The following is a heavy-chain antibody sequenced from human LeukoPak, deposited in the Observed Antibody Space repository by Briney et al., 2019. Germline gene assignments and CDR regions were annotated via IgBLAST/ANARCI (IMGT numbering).Heavy chain of an antibody. V-gene: IGHV4-59*12. Sequence: TSETLSLTCTVSGGSISSYYWSWIRQPPGKGLEWIGYIYYSGSTNYNPSLKSRVTISVDTSKNQFSLKLSSVTAADTAVYYCARDRDDILTGPKGGFDYWGQGTLVTVSS. J-gene: IGHJ4*02. D-gene: IGHD3-9*01. CDR2: IYYSGST. CDR1: GGSISSYY. CDR3: ARDRDDILTGPKGGFDY.